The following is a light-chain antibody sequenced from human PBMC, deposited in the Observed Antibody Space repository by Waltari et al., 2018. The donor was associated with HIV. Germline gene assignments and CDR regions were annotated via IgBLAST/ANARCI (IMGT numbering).Light chain of an antibody. Sequence: QSVLTQPPSVSGAPGQRVTISCTGNGSNIGAGYDVHQYQQLPGKAPKLLISDNTIRPSGVPDRFSGSKSGTSASLAITGLRAEDEADYYCQSYPASLTVSLIFGGGTRLTVL. CDR1: GSNIGAGYD. CDR3: QSYPASLTVSLI. V-gene: IGLV1-40*01. CDR2: DNT. J-gene: IGLJ2*01.